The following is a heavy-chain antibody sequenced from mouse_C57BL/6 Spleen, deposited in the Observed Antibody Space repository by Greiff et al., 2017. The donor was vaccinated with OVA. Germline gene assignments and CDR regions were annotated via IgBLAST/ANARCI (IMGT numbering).Heavy chain of an antibody. J-gene: IGHJ4*01. CDR2: SRNKANDYTT. CDR1: GFTFSDFY. Sequence: DVMLVESGGGLVQSGRSLRLSCATSGFTFSDFYMEWVRQAPGKGLEWTAASRNKANDYTTEYSASVKGRFIVSRDTSQTILYLQMNALRAEDTAIYYCAKDGGPYAMDYWGQGTSVTVSS. V-gene: IGHV7-1*01. CDR3: AKDGGPYAMDY.